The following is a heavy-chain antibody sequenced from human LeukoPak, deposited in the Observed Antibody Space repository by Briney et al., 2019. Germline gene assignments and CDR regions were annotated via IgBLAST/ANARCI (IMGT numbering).Heavy chain of an antibody. D-gene: IGHD6-19*01. Sequence: ASVKVSCKASGYTFTGYYMHWVRQAPGQGLEWMGWINPNSGGTNYAQKFQGRVTITRNTSISTAYMELSSLRSEDTAVYYCARDRGVSGWRHRGFDYWGQGTLVTVSS. CDR1: GYTFTGYY. J-gene: IGHJ4*02. CDR2: INPNSGGT. V-gene: IGHV1-2*02. CDR3: ARDRGVSGWRHRGFDY.